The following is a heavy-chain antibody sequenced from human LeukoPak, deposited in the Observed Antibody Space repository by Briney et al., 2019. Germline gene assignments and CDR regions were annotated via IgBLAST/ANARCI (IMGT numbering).Heavy chain of an antibody. V-gene: IGHV3-23*01. D-gene: IGHD2-2*01. Sequence: PGGSLRLSCAASGFTFINYAMSWVRQAPGKGLEWVSAISGSGGSTYYADSVKGRFTISRDNSKNTLYVQMNSLRAEDTAVYYCAKVGHYCTSTSCYQAVYYYMDVWGKGTTVTVSS. CDR2: ISGSGGST. CDR3: AKVGHYCTSTSCYQAVYYYMDV. CDR1: GFTFINYA. J-gene: IGHJ6*03.